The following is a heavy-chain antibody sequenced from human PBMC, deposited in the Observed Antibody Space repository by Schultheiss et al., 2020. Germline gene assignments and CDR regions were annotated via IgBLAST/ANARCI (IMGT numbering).Heavy chain of an antibody. Sequence: SETLSLTCTVSGASMRAHFWSWIRQPPGKGLEWIGYIYSSGSTNYNPSLRSRVSISIDMSKSQVSLKLNSVTTADTAVYYCAGLLVGETSFDYWGQGALVNVSS. V-gene: IGHV4-59*11. CDR1: GASMRAHF. CDR3: AGLLVGETSFDY. D-gene: IGHD1-26*01. CDR2: IYSSGST. J-gene: IGHJ4*02.